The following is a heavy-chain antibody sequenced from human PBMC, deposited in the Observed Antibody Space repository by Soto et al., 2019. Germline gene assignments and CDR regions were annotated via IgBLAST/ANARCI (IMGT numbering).Heavy chain of an antibody. J-gene: IGHJ4*02. CDR3: ARDRPHTAQ. CDR2: ISSSGGNT. V-gene: IGHV3-23*01. Sequence: EVQLLESGGGLVQPGGSLRLSCAASGFTFSRYSMSWVRQAPGKGLEWVSGISSSGGNTLYADSVKGRFSISRDNSKNTLYLQMNSLRVEDTAVYYCARDRPHTAQWGQGTRVTVSS. CDR1: GFTFSRYS.